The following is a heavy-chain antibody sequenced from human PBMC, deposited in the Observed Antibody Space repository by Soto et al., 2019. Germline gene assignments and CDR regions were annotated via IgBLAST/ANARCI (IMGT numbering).Heavy chain of an antibody. CDR2: IIPILGIA. CDR1: GGTFSSYT. Sequence: SVKVSCKASGGTFSSYTISWVRQAPGQGLEWMGRIIPILGIANYAQKFQGRVTITADKSTSTAYMELSSLRSEDTAVYYCARGAITARPKSAGDYWGQGTQVTVSS. CDR3: ARGAITARPKSAGDY. D-gene: IGHD6-6*01. V-gene: IGHV1-69*02. J-gene: IGHJ4*02.